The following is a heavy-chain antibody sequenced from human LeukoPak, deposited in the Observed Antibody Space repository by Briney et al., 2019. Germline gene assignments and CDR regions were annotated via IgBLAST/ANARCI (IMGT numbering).Heavy chain of an antibody. CDR3: ARSHLLWFGELFDAFDI. CDR2: IKQDGSEK. V-gene: IGHV3-7*01. J-gene: IGHJ3*02. Sequence: PGRSLRLSCAASGFTFSSYWMSWVRQAPGKGLEWVANIKQDGSEKYYVDSVKGRFTISRDNAKNSLYLQMNSLRAEDTAVYYCARSHLLWFGELFDAFDIWGQGTMVTVSS. D-gene: IGHD3-10*01. CDR1: GFTFSSYW.